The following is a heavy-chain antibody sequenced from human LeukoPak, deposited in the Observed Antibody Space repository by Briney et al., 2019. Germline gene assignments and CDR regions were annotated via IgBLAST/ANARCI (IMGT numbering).Heavy chain of an antibody. CDR1: GFTFSSYA. D-gene: IGHD2-2*01. CDR2: ILGLGGASLT. J-gene: IGHJ4*02. CDR3: AHGTMYQLDY. V-gene: IGHV3-23*01. Sequence: GGSLRLSCAASGFTFSSYAMSWVRQAPGKGLEWVSGILGLGGASLTYYADSVKGRFTISRDNSKNTLYLQMNSLRAEDTAVYYCAHGTMYQLDYWGQGTLVTVSS.